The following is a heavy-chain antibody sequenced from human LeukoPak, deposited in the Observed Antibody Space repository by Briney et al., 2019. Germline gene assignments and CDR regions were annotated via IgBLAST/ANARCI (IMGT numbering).Heavy chain of an antibody. D-gene: IGHD6-19*01. V-gene: IGHV1-69*13. CDR3: ARGNRYEQWLVRGDY. CDR2: IIPIFGTA. Sequence: SVKASCKASGGTFSSYAISWVRQAPGQGLEWMGGIIPIFGTANYAQKFQGRVTITADESTSTAYMELSSLRSEDTAVYYCARGNRYEQWLVRGDYWGQGTLVTLPS. J-gene: IGHJ4*02. CDR1: GGTFSSYA.